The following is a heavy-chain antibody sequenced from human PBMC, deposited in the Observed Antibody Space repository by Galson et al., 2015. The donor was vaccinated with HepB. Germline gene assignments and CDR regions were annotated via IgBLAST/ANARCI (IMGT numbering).Heavy chain of an antibody. Sequence: ETLSLTCTVSGGSISSYYWSWIRQPPGKGLEWIGYIYYSGSTNYNPSLKSRVTISVDTSKNQFSLKLSSVTAADTAVYYCARLTGLPHYDISTGYYWYFDLWGRGTLVTVSS. CDR2: IYYSGST. D-gene: IGHD3-9*01. V-gene: IGHV4-59*08. J-gene: IGHJ2*01. CDR3: ARLTGLPHYDISTGYYWYFDL. CDR1: GGSISSYY.